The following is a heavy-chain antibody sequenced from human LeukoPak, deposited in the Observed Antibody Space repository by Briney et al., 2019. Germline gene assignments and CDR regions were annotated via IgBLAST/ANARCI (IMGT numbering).Heavy chain of an antibody. V-gene: IGHV4-59*12. CDR1: GGSISNYY. Sequence: SETLSLTCTVSGGSISNYYWNWIRQPPGKGLEWIGYIYYSGTTNYNPSLKSRVSMSVDTSKNQFSLKPNSVTAADTAVYYCARDLDSSSSEGNWFDPWGQGTLVTVSS. D-gene: IGHD6-6*01. J-gene: IGHJ5*02. CDR2: IYYSGTT. CDR3: ARDLDSSSSEGNWFDP.